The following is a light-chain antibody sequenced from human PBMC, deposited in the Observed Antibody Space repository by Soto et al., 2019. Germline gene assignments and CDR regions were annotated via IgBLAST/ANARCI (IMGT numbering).Light chain of an antibody. Sequence: QLVLTQSSSASASLGSSVRLTCTLSSGHSSYVIAWHQQQPGKAPRYLMKLERSGKYNKGSGVLDRFSGSSSGADRYLTISNLQFEDEADYYCETWDSDTPRVFGGGTKLTVL. V-gene: IGLV4-60*02. CDR3: ETWDSDTPRV. J-gene: IGLJ3*02. CDR2: LERSGKY. CDR1: SGHSSYV.